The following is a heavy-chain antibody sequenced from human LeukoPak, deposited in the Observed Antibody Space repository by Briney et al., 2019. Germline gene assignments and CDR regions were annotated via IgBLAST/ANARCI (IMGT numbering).Heavy chain of an antibody. J-gene: IGHJ4*02. CDR1: GFTFSSYT. Sequence: GGSLRLSCAASGFTFSSYTMNWVRQAPGKGLEWLSYIGTSYSSMSHADSVKGRFTISRDNSKNTLYLQMNSLRAEDTAVYYCAKRLGYCSGGSCSLSPEYYFDYWGQGTLVTVSS. CDR3: AKRLGYCSGGSCSLSPEYYFDY. D-gene: IGHD2-15*01. CDR2: IGTSYSSM. V-gene: IGHV3-48*01.